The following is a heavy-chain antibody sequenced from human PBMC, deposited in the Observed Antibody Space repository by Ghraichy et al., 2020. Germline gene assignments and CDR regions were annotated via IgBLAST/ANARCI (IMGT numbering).Heavy chain of an antibody. Sequence: SETLSLTCTVSGGSISSYYWSWIRQPPGKGLEWIGYIYYSGSTNYNPSLKSRVTISVDTSKNQFSLKLSSVTAADTAVYYWSRELGSGCYGGFDYWGQGTLVTVSS. V-gene: IGHV4-59*01. CDR3: SRELGSGCYGGFDY. D-gene: IGHD6-19*01. CDR1: GGSISSYY. CDR2: IYYSGST. J-gene: IGHJ4*02.